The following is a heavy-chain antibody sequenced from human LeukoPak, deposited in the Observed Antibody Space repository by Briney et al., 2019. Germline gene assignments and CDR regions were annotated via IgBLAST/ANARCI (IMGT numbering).Heavy chain of an antibody. D-gene: IGHD6-13*01. CDR2: IWYDGSNK. CDR1: GFTFSSYG. CDR3: ARDLLYSSSWYVGLDY. V-gene: IGHV3-33*01. Sequence: PGGSLRLSCAASGFTFSSYGMHWVRQAPGKGLEWEAVIWYDGSNKYYADSVKGRFTISRDNSKNTLYLQMNSLRAEDTAVYYCARDLLYSSSWYVGLDYWGQGTLVTVSS. J-gene: IGHJ4*02.